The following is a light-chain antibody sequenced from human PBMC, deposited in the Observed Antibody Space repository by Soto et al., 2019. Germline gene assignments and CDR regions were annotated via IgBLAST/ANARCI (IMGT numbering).Light chain of an antibody. V-gene: IGKV3-20*01. CDR2: DAS. CDR1: QSVGNNF. CDR3: QQCGTSPLT. J-gene: IGKJ4*01. Sequence: EIVLTQSPGTLSLSPGERATLSCRASQSVGNNFLAWYQQKPGRAPRLLIDDASNRATGIPDRFSGSGSGTDFTLTISRLEPEDFAVYYCQQCGTSPLTFGGGTKVEIK.